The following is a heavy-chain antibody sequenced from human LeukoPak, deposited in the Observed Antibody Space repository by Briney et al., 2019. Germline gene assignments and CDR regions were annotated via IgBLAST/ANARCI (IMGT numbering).Heavy chain of an antibody. Sequence: GGSLRLSCAASGFTLNNAWMSWVRQAPGKGLEWVSAISGTDTNTYYADSVKGRFTISRDNSKNTLYLQMNSLRAEDTAVYYCAIREPIGYWGQGALVTVSS. D-gene: IGHD1-14*01. J-gene: IGHJ4*02. CDR2: ISGTDTNT. CDR3: AIREPIGY. V-gene: IGHV3-23*01. CDR1: GFTLNNAW.